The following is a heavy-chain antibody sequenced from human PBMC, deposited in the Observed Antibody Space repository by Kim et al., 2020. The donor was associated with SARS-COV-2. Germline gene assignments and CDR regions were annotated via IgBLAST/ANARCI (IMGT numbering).Heavy chain of an antibody. D-gene: IGHD5-12*01. CDR3: ARDGGGYSGYDESYFYYYYYYGMDV. CDR1: GFTFSSYS. CDR2: ISSSSSYI. J-gene: IGHJ6*02. V-gene: IGHV3-21*01. Sequence: GGSLRLSCAASGFTFSSYSMNWVRQAPGKGLEWVSSISSSSSYIYYADSVKGRFTISRDNAKNSLYLQMNSLRAEDTAVYYCARDGGGYSGYDESYFYYYYYYGMDVWGQGTTVTVSS.